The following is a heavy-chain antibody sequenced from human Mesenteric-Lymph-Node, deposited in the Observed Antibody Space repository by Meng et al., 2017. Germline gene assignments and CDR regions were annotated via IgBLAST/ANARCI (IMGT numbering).Heavy chain of an antibody. CDR2: INSDGSST. Sequence: ETLSLTCAASGFTFSSYWMHWVRQAPGKGLVWVSRINSDGSSTSYADSVKGRFTISRDNAKNTLYLQMNSLRAEDTAVYYCAREKQWLGFDYWGQGTLVTVSS. CDR3: AREKQWLGFDY. D-gene: IGHD6-19*01. V-gene: IGHV3-74*01. CDR1: GFTFSSYW. J-gene: IGHJ4*02.